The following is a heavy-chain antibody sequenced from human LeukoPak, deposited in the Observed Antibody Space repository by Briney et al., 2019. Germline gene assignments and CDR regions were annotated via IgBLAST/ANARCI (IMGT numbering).Heavy chain of an antibody. V-gene: IGHV4-59*08. CDR1: GGSTSSYY. Sequence: PSETLSLTCTVSGGSTSSYYWSWIRQPPGKGLEWIGYIYYSGSTNYNPSLKSRVTISVDTSKIQFSLKLSSVTAADTAVYYCARQYCSGGSCYSRWFDYWGQGTLVTVSS. CDR2: IYYSGST. CDR3: ARQYCSGGSCYSRWFDY. D-gene: IGHD2-15*01. J-gene: IGHJ4*02.